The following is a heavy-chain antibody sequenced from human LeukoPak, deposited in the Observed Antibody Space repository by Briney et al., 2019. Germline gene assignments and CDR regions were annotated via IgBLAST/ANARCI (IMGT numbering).Heavy chain of an antibody. J-gene: IGHJ4*02. CDR3: ARGTMVPYYFDY. D-gene: IGHD3-10*01. V-gene: IGHV3-21*01. CDR2: ISSSSSYI. Sequence: GGSLRLSCAASGFKFSSYSMKWVRQAPGKGLEWVSFISSSSSYIYYADSLKGRFTISRDNAKNSLYLQMNSLRAEDTAVYYCARGTMVPYYFDYWGQGTLVTVSS. CDR1: GFKFSSYS.